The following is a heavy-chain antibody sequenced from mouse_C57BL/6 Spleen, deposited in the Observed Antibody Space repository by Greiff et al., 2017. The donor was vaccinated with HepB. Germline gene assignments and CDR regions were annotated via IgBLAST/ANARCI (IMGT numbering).Heavy chain of an antibody. CDR3: ARSVYYYGSSYLYAMDY. CDR1: GYTFTSYG. J-gene: IGHJ4*01. CDR2: IYIGNGYT. Sequence: DVQLVESGAELVRPGSSVKMSCKTSGYTFTSYGINWVKQSPGQGLEWIGYIYIGNGYTEYNEKFKGKATLTSDTSSSTAYMQLSSLTSEDSAIYFCARSVYYYGSSYLYAMDYWGQGTSVTVSS. D-gene: IGHD1-1*01. V-gene: IGHV1-58*01.